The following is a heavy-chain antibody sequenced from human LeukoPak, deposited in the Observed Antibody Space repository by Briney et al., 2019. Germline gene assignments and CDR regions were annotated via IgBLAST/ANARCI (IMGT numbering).Heavy chain of an antibody. CDR3: ARDSHYYGMDV. CDR1: GGTFSSSA. Sequence: ASVKVSCKTSGGTFSSSAITWVRQAPGQGLEWMGWISAHNGNTNYAQKLQGRVTMTTDTSTSTAYMELRSLRSDDTAVYYCARDSHYYGMDVWGQGTTVTVSS. CDR2: ISAHNGNT. V-gene: IGHV1-18*01. J-gene: IGHJ6*02.